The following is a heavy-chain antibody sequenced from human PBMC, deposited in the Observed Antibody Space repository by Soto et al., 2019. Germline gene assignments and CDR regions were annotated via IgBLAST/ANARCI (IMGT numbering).Heavy chain of an antibody. CDR2: ISAYNGDT. D-gene: IGHD5-12*01. V-gene: IGHV1-18*01. J-gene: IGHJ6*02. Sequence: ASVKVSCKASGYTLTSYGISWVRQAPGQGLEWMGWISAYNGDTNYAQSLQGRVTMTTDTSTTTAYMELRSLRSDDTAVYYCATTIGYSYYYYGMDVSGQGTTVIGSS. CDR1: GYTLTSYG. CDR3: ATTIGYSYYYYGMDV.